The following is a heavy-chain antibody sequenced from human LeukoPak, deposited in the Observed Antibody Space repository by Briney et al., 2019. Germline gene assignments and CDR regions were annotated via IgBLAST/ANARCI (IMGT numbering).Heavy chain of an antibody. Sequence: GASVKVSCKASGYTFTDYYLHWVRQAPGQGLEWMGFINPNSGATTYAQKFRGRVSVTRDMSISTAYMELSSLRSDDTAVYYCARDRPNNWFDPWGQGTLVTVSS. CDR2: INPNSGAT. CDR1: GYTFTDYY. J-gene: IGHJ5*02. CDR3: ARDRPNNWFDP. V-gene: IGHV1-2*02.